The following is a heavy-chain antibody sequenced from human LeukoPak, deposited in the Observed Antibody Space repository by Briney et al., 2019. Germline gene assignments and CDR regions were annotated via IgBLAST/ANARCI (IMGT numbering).Heavy chain of an antibody. D-gene: IGHD1-26*01. CDR1: GGSISSGSYY. CDR2: IYTSGST. Sequence: SETLSLTCTVSGGSISSGSYYWSWIRQPAGKGLEWIGRIYTSGSTNYNPSLKSRVTISVDTSKNQFSLKLSSVTAADTAVYYCARDPRVNKWEQPYYYYYMDVWGKGTTVTVSS. CDR3: ARDPRVNKWEQPYYYYYMDV. V-gene: IGHV4-61*02. J-gene: IGHJ6*03.